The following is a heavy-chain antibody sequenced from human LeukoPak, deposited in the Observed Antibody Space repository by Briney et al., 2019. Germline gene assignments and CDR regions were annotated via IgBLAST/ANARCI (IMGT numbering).Heavy chain of an antibody. CDR2: INPNSGGT. Sequence: ASVKVSCKASGYTFTGYYMHWVRQAPGQGLEWMGRINPNSGGTNYAQKFQGRVTMTRDTSISTAYMELSRLRSDDTAVYYCARVYYYGLGSYYNVNPYYFDYWGQGTLVTVSS. D-gene: IGHD3-10*01. J-gene: IGHJ4*02. V-gene: IGHV1-2*06. CDR1: GYTFTGYY. CDR3: ARVYYYGLGSYYNVNPYYFDY.